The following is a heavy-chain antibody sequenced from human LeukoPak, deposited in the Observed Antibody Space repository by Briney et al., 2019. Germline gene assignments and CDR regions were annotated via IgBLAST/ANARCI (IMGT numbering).Heavy chain of an antibody. Sequence: ASVKVSYKASGYTFTGYYMLWVRQAPRQGREGMGWINPNSGGTNYAQQFQGRVTITSDTSISTVYMEPSMLRSCDPGVYFFATRAEVAVIRYTYYYDSSGYWGAFDIWGQGTMVTVSS. V-gene: IGHV1-2*02. CDR1: GYTFTGYY. D-gene: IGHD3-22*01. J-gene: IGHJ3*02. CDR3: ATRAEVAVIRYTYYYDSSGYWGAFDI. CDR2: INPNSGGT.